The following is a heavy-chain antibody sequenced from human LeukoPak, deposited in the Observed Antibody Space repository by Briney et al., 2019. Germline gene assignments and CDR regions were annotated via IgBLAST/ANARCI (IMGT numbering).Heavy chain of an antibody. V-gene: IGHV3-11*04. Sequence: GGSLRLSCAASGFTFSDYYMSWIRQAPGKGLEWVSYISSSGSTIYYADSVKGRFSISRDNAKNSLFLQMDSLRAEDTAVYYCARDLAGHYYGSGSSFDYWGQGTLVTVS. J-gene: IGHJ4*02. CDR2: ISSSGSTI. D-gene: IGHD3-10*01. CDR1: GFTFSDYY. CDR3: ARDLAGHYYGSGSSFDY.